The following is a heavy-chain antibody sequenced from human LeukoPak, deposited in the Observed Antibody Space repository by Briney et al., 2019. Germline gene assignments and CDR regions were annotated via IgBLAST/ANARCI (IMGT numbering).Heavy chain of an antibody. CDR2: ISVYNGNT. V-gene: IGHV1-18*01. J-gene: IGHJ4*02. CDR3: ARSGAAGPRGTLDY. Sequence: ASVKVSCKASGFTFTSYGISWVRQAPGQGLEWMGWISVYNGNTNYAQKLQGRVTMTTDTSTSTAYMELSSLRSEDTAVYYCARSGAAGPRGTLDYWGQGTLVTVSS. CDR1: GFTFTSYG. D-gene: IGHD6-13*01.